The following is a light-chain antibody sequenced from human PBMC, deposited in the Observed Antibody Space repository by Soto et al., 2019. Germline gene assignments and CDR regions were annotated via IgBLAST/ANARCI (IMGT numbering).Light chain of an antibody. J-gene: IGKJ1*01. V-gene: IGKV3-20*01. CDR3: QQYGSSSWT. Sequence: EIVLTQSPATLSLSPGERAILSCRASQSVSTFLAWFQQKPGQAPRLLIYDASNRATGIPDRFSGSGSGTGFTLTISRLEPEDFAVYYCQQYGSSSWTFGQGTKVDIK. CDR1: QSVSTF. CDR2: DAS.